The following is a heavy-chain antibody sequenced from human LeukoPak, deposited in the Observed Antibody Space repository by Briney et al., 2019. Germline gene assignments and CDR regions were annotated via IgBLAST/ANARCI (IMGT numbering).Heavy chain of an antibody. D-gene: IGHD5-12*01. CDR2: INEDGSAK. Sequence: GGSLRLSCAAPGFTFSRYWMSWVRQASGEGPEWLANINEDGSAKFYVDSVRGRLTISRDNAKNSLYLQVNRLRVEDTAIYYCARSAAGLDHWGQGTLVTVSS. CDR3: ARSAAGLDH. CDR1: GFTFSRYW. V-gene: IGHV3-7*01. J-gene: IGHJ4*02.